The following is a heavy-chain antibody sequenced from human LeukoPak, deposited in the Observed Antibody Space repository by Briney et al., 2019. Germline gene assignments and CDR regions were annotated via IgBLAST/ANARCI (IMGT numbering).Heavy chain of an antibody. D-gene: IGHD2-15*01. CDR3: ARACYCSGGSCSHYYYYGMDV. J-gene: IGHJ6*02. CDR2: INTNTGNP. V-gene: IGHV7-4-1*02. CDR1: GYTFTSYA. Sequence: SVKVSCKASGYTFTSYAMNWVRQAPGQGLEWMGWINTNTGNPTYAQGFTGRFVFSLDTSVSTAYLQISSLKAEDTAVYYCARACYCSGGSCSHYYYYGMDVWGQGTTVTVSS.